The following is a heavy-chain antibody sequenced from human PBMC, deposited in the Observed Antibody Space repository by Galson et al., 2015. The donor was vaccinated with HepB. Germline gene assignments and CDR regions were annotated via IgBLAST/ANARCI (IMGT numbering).Heavy chain of an antibody. CDR3: ARRLVTLVVAATGWFDP. J-gene: IGHJ5*02. D-gene: IGHD2-15*01. V-gene: IGHV4-39*01. CDR1: GGSISSSSYY. CDR2: IYYSGST. Sequence: ETLSLTCTVSGGSISSSSYYWGWIRQPPGKGLEWIGSIYYSGSTYHNPSLKSRVTISVDTSKNQFSLKLSSVTAADTAVYYCARRLVTLVVAATGWFDPWGQGTLVTVSS.